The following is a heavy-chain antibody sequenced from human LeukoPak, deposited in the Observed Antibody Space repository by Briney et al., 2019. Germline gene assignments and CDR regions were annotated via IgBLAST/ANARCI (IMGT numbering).Heavy chain of an antibody. D-gene: IGHD3-10*01. J-gene: IGHJ4*02. Sequence: GGSLRLSCAASGFTFSSYGMDWVRQAPGKGLEWVAVISYDGSNKYYADSVKGRFTISRDNSKNTLYLQMNSLRAEDTAVYYCARGLSGYDYWGQGTLVTVSS. V-gene: IGHV3-30*03. CDR2: ISYDGSNK. CDR3: ARGLSGYDY. CDR1: GFTFSSYG.